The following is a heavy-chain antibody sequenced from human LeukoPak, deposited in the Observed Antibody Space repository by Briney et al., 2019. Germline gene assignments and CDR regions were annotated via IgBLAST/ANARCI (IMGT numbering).Heavy chain of an antibody. V-gene: IGHV4-4*07. Sequence: KPSETLSLTCTVSGGSTSSYYWSWIRQPAGKGLEWIGRIYTSGSTNHNPSLKSRVTMSVDTSKNQFSLKLSSVTAADTAVYYCARAVFSNWNYAWFDPWGQGTLVTVSS. CDR2: IYTSGST. CDR3: ARAVFSNWNYAWFDP. J-gene: IGHJ5*02. D-gene: IGHD1-7*01. CDR1: GGSTSSYY.